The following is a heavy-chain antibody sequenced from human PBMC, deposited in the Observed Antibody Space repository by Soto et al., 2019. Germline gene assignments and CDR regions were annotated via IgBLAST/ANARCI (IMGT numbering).Heavy chain of an antibody. CDR2: INPNTGVT. CDR3: ALERQLNSPSDGFDI. J-gene: IGHJ3*02. Sequence: QVQLIQYGAEVKKPGASMKVSCKASAFTVYYLHWVRQAPGQGLEWMGRINPNTGVTDYAQRFQGRVTMTSKTSITTDFMDLSNVDFDDTAVYYCALERQLNSPSDGFDIWGQGTMVTVSS. CDR1: AFTVYY. V-gene: IGHV1-2*02. D-gene: IGHD6-13*01.